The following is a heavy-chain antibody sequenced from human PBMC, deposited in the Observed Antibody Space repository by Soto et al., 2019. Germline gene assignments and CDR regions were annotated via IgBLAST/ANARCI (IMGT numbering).Heavy chain of an antibody. J-gene: IGHJ6*02. V-gene: IGHV3-21*02. CDR2: ISASGAYK. CDR3: AGERSALPGARDAMDV. D-gene: IGHD1-26*01. CDR1: GFNFNTYS. Sequence: EVRLVESGGGLVKPGGSLRVSCADSGFNFNTYSMNWVRQAPGKGLQWVSFISASGAYKYYADSVRGRFTISRDNAKKSVFLEMNSLTADDTAIYYCAGERSALPGARDAMDVWGQGTTVTVSS.